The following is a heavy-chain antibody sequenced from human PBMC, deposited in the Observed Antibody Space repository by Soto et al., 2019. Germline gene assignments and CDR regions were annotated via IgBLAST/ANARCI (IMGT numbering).Heavy chain of an antibody. D-gene: IGHD3-22*01. J-gene: IGHJ6*02. CDR3: ASHSGWNYYYGMDV. CDR2: IIPIFGTA. CDR1: RGTFSSYA. V-gene: IGHV1-69*12. Sequence: QVQLVQSGAEVKKPGSSVKVSCKASRGTFSSYAISWVRQAPGQGLEWMGGIIPIFGTANYAQKFQGRVTITADESTSTAYMELSSLRSEDTAVYYCASHSGWNYYYGMDVWGQGTTVTVSS.